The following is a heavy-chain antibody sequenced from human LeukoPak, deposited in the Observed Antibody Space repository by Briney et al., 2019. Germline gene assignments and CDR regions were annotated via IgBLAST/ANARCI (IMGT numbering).Heavy chain of an antibody. CDR3: ARDQGGFGPFFDY. CDR1: GGSISSYY. V-gene: IGHV4-59*01. Sequence: SETLSLTCTVSGGSISSYYWSWIRQPPGRGLEWIGYIYYSGSTNYNPSLKSRVTISVDTSKNQFSLKLSSVTAADTAVYYCARDQGGFGPFFDYWGQGTLVTVSS. J-gene: IGHJ4*02. CDR2: IYYSGST. D-gene: IGHD3-10*01.